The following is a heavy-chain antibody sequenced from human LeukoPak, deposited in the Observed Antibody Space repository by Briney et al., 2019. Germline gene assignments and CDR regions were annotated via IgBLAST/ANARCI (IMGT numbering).Heavy chain of an antibody. CDR1: GFTFSSYS. V-gene: IGHV3-21*01. CDR2: ISSSSSYI. D-gene: IGHD2-2*01. Sequence: KTGGSLRLSCAASGFTFSSYSMNWVRRAPGKGLEWVSSISSSSSYIYYADSVKGRFTISRDNAKNSLYLQMNSLRAEDTAVYYCARLSLYCSSTSCYFDYWGQGTLVTVSS. J-gene: IGHJ4*02. CDR3: ARLSLYCSSTSCYFDY.